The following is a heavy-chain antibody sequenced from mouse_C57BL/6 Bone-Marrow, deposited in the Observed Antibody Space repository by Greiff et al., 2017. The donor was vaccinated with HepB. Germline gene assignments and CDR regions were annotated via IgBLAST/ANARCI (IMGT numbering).Heavy chain of an antibody. CDR3: ARTVYDGYYYLDY. CDR2: IDPSDSYT. V-gene: IGHV1-69*01. Sequence: VQLQQPGAELVMPGASVKLSCKASGYTFTSYWMHWVKQRPGQGLEWIGEIDPSDSYTNYNQKFKGKSTLTVDKSSSTAYMQLSSLTSEDSAVYYCARTVYDGYYYLDYWGQGTTLTVSS. CDR1: GYTFTSYW. J-gene: IGHJ2*01. D-gene: IGHD2-3*01.